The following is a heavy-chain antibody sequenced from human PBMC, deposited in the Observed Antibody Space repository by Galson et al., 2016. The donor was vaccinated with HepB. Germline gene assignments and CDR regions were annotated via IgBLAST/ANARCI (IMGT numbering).Heavy chain of an antibody. V-gene: IGHV3-74*01. CDR1: GFTLSGYW. CDR2: INSDGSII. D-gene: IGHD2-2*01. CDR3: AKDTARYCSSTSCSYGMDV. Sequence: SLRLSCAASGFTLSGYWMHWVRHAPGKGLVWVSRINSDGSIINYADSVKGRFTISRDNAENTLYLQMNSLRAEDTAVYYCAKDTARYCSSTSCSYGMDVWGQGTTVTVSS. J-gene: IGHJ6*02.